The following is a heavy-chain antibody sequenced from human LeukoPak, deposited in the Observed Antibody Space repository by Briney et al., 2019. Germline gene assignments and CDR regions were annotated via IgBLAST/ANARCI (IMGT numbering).Heavy chain of an antibody. CDR3: VRDFSTVTTAYLHH. J-gene: IGHJ1*01. V-gene: IGHV3-21*04. CDR2: ISSSSRHI. D-gene: IGHD4-17*01. CDR1: GFTFSSYS. Sequence: PEESLRLSCAASGFTFSSYSMNWVRQAPGKGLEWVSSISSSSRHIYYADSVKGRFTIFRDDAKNSLFLQMDSLRVEDTAMYYCVRDFSTVTTAYLHHWGQGTLLTVSS.